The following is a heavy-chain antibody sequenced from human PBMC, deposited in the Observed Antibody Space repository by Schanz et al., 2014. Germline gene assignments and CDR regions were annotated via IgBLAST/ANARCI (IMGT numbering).Heavy chain of an antibody. V-gene: IGHV3-23*01. CDR2: TSHDGSFT. Sequence: EVQLLASGGGLVQPGGSLRLTCLTSGFTFTDHAMSWVRQAPGKGLVWVSRTSHDGSFTTFADSVKGRFTISRDNAKNALYLQMNSLRAEDTAVYFCARDEGRDGYNLAFDVWGQGTLVTVSS. D-gene: IGHD5-12*01. CDR1: GFTFTDHA. J-gene: IGHJ3*01. CDR3: ARDEGRDGYNLAFDV.